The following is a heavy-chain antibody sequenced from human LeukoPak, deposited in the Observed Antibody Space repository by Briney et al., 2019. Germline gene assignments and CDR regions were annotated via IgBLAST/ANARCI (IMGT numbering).Heavy chain of an antibody. CDR3: ARGRHYYDSSDYYYEGDAFDI. V-gene: IGHV1-46*01. D-gene: IGHD3-22*01. CDR1: GYTFTSYY. J-gene: IGHJ3*02. Sequence: ASVKLSCKAFGYTFTSYYMHWVRQAPGQGLECMGIINPSGTSTSYAQKFQGRVTMTRDMSTSTVYMELSSLRSEDTAVYYCARGRHYYDSSDYYYEGDAFDIWGQGTMVTVSS. CDR2: INPSGTST.